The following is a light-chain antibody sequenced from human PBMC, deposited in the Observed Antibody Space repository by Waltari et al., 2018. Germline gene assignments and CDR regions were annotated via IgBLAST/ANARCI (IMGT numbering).Light chain of an antibody. J-gene: IGKJ5*01. CDR3: QQYGSSPPIT. V-gene: IGKV3-20*01. CDR2: GAS. Sequence: IVLTPSPGTLSLSPAQSATLTCRASQFVSSSYLAWYQQKPGQAPRLLIYGASSRATGIPDRFSGSGSGTDFTLTISRLEPEDFAVYYCQQYGSSPPITFGQGTRLEIK. CDR1: QFVSSSY.